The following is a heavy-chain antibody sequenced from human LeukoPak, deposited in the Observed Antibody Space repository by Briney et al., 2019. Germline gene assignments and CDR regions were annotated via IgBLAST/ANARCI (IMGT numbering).Heavy chain of an antibody. V-gene: IGHV3-74*01. CDR1: GFTFSSYW. CDR2: INSDGSST. D-gene: IGHD1-1*01. Sequence: PGGSLRLSCAASGFTFSSYWMHWVRQAPGKGLVWVSRINSDGSSTSYADSVKGRLTISRDNAKNTLYLQMNSLGAEDTAVYYCAREGDNWNDSPDYWGQGTLVTVSS. J-gene: IGHJ4*02. CDR3: AREGDNWNDSPDY.